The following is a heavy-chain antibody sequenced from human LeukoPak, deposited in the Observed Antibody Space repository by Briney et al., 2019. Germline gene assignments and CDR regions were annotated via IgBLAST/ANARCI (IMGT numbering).Heavy chain of an antibody. V-gene: IGHV3-23*01. Sequence: GGSLRLSCAASGFTFSSYAMSWVRQAPGKGLEWVSAISGSGGSTYYADSVKGRFTISRDNSKNALFLQMNSLRAEGTAVYFCAKDSVPFYYGSGSYPDYWGQGTLVTVSS. J-gene: IGHJ4*02. CDR3: AKDSVPFYYGSGSYPDY. CDR2: ISGSGGST. CDR1: GFTFSSYA. D-gene: IGHD3-10*01.